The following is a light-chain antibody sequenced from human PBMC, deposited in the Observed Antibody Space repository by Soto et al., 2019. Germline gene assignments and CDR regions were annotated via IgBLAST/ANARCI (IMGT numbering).Light chain of an antibody. J-gene: IGLJ2*01. CDR3: QSYDSSLRV. V-gene: IGLV1-40*01. CDR2: GNS. CDR1: SSNIGAGYD. Sequence: QAVVTQPPSVSGAPGQRVTISCTGSSSNIGAGYDVHWYQQLPGTAPKLLIYGNSNRPSGVPDRFSGSKSGTSASLAITGLQAEDEADYYCQSYDSSLRVFGGGPKLTVL.